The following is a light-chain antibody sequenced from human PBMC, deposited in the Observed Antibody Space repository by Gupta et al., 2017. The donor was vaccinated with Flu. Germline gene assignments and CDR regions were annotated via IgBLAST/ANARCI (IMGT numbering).Light chain of an antibody. V-gene: IGLV2-14*03. CDR1: SSDVGGHNY. J-gene: IGLJ3*02. Sequence: LPISCSVSSSDVGGHNYVSLLQHHPGKALKLMIYDVTIRPSGVSNRFSGSKSGNMASLTISGLQAEDEADYYCTSYTSSTTWVFGGGTKLTVL. CDR3: TSYTSSTTWV. CDR2: DVT.